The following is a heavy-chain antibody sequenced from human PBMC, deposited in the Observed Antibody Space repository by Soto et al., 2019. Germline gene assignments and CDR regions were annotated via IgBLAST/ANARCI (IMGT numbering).Heavy chain of an antibody. CDR1: GFTFSSYD. J-gene: IGHJ4*02. CDR2: ISYDGSNK. Sequence: RPAYAGSGFTFSSYDMHWVRQAPGKGLEWVAVISYDGSNKYYADSVKGRFTISRDNAKNTLYLQMNSLRAEDTAVYYCAREGFGYSYGYWGQGIQVPVSS. D-gene: IGHD5-18*01. CDR3: AREGFGYSYGY. V-gene: IGHV3-30*12.